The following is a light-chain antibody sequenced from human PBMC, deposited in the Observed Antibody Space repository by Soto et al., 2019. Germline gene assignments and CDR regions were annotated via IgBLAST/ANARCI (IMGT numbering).Light chain of an antibody. Sequence: EIVMTQSPATLSVSPGERATLSCRASQSVSSNLAWYRQKPGQAPRLLIYGASTRATVIPARFSGSGSGTEFTFTISSLQSEDFGVYYCQQYNNWPFPSWTFGQGTKVEIK. J-gene: IGKJ1*01. CDR1: QSVSSN. CDR2: GAS. V-gene: IGKV3-15*01. CDR3: QQYNNWPFPSWT.